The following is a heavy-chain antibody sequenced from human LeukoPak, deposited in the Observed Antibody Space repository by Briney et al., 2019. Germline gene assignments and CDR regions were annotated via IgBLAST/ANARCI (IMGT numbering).Heavy chain of an antibody. CDR2: IYHSGST. J-gene: IGHJ4*02. V-gene: IGHV4-38-2*02. Sequence: SETLSLTCTVSGYSISSGYYWGWIRQPPGKGLEWIGSIYHSGSTYYNPSLKSRVTISVDTSKNQFSLKLSSVTAADTAVYYCARTSAAGTSYWGQGTLVTVSS. D-gene: IGHD6-13*01. CDR1: GYSISSGYY. CDR3: ARTSAAGTSY.